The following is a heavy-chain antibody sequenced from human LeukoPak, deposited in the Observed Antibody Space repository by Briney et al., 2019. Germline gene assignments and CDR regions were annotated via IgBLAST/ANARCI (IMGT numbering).Heavy chain of an antibody. D-gene: IGHD3-3*01. CDR2: INPSGGST. J-gene: IGHJ3*02. CDR1: GYTFTSYY. Sequence: ASVKVSCKASGYTFTSYYMHWVRQAPGQGLEWMGIINPSGGSTSYAQKFQGRVTMTRDTSTSTVYMELSSLRSEDTAVYYCARGGYYDFWSGYERNDAFDIWGQGTMVTVSS. V-gene: IGHV1-46*01. CDR3: ARGGYYDFWSGYERNDAFDI.